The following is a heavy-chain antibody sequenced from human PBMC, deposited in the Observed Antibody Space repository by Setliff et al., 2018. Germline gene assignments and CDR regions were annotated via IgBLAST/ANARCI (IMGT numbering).Heavy chain of an antibody. D-gene: IGHD5-18*01. CDR1: GGSLSPYF. Sequence: TLSLTCTVSGGSLSPYFWSWVRQPPGKGLEWIGYIYHNGNTNFNPSLKTRVTMSVDTSKNQFALNLRSVTAADTAVYYCVRDRTAYSYGLDVWGQGTTVTVSS. J-gene: IGHJ6*02. CDR2: IYHNGNT. V-gene: IGHV4-59*01. CDR3: VRDRTAYSYGLDV.